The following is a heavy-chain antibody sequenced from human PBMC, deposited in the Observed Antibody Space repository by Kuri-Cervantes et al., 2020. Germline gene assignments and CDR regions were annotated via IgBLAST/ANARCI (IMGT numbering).Heavy chain of an antibody. CDR1: GFTFSSYA. CDR3: AACSVWLALFDY. Sequence: GGSLRLSCAASGFTFSSYAMHWVRQAPGKGLEWVAVISYDGSNKYYADSVKDRFTISRDNSKNTLYLQMNSLRAEDTAVYYCAACSVWLALFDYWGQGTLVTVSS. CDR2: ISYDGSNK. V-gene: IGHV3-30-3*01. D-gene: IGHD6-19*01. J-gene: IGHJ4*02.